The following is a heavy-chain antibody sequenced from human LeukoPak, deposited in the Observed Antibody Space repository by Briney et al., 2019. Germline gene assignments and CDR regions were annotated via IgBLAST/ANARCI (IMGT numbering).Heavy chain of an antibody. Sequence: GGSLRLSCAASGFTFSAYEMNWVRQAPGKGLQWVSYISSSGTIIYYTSSMRGRFTVSRDNAKNSLYLHMNSLRGDDTGVYYCARESPLTESPRWGQGTLVTVSS. V-gene: IGHV3-48*03. CDR2: ISSSGTII. CDR3: ARESPLTESPR. D-gene: IGHD2-21*02. CDR1: GFTFSAYE. J-gene: IGHJ4*02.